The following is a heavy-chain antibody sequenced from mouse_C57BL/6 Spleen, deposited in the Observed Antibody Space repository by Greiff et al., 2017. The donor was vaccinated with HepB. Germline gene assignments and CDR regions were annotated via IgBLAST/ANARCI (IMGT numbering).Heavy chain of an antibody. J-gene: IGHJ1*03. CDR1: GFSLTSYG. CDR2: IWSDGST. CDR3: ARHQGLRSGYFDV. V-gene: IGHV2-6-1*01. D-gene: IGHD1-1*01. Sequence: VKVVESGPGLVAPSQSLSITCTVSGFSLTSYGVHWVRQPPGKGLEWLVVIWSDGSTTYNSALKSRLSISKDNSKSQVFLKMNSLQTDDTAMYYCARHQGLRSGYFDVWGTGTTVTVSS.